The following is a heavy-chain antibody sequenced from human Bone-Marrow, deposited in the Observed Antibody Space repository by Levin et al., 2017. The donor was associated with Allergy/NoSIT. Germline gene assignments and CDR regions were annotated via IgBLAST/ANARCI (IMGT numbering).Heavy chain of an antibody. Sequence: ASVKVSCKASGFTFTTYGLTWLRQAPGRGLEWMGWVSAYSGNTNYALNLQDRVTMTTDTATNTAYMELSSLRSDDTAIYYCARGHFPYYYYGMDVWGQGTTVVVSS. V-gene: IGHV1-18*01. CDR3: ARGHFPYYYYGMDV. CDR2: VSAYSGNT. CDR1: GFTFTTYG. J-gene: IGHJ6*02.